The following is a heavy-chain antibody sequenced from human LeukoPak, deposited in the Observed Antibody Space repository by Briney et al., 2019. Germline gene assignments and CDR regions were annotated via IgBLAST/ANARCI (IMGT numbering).Heavy chain of an antibody. D-gene: IGHD3-10*01. CDR2: IKQDGREK. Sequence: GGSLRLSREASGFTFSSCWMSWVRQAPGKGLEWVANIKQDGREKYYVDSVKGRFTISRENAKNSLFLQMNSLRAEDTAVYYCARAKPKNMVRGLIMRRESRYYFDYWGQGTLVTVSS. J-gene: IGHJ4*02. V-gene: IGHV3-7*03. CDR3: ARAKPKNMVRGLIMRRESRYYFDY. CDR1: GFTFSSCW.